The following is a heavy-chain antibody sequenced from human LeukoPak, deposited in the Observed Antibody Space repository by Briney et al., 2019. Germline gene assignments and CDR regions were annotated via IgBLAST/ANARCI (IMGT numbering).Heavy chain of an antibody. CDR2: INPNSGGT. Sequence: ASVKVSCKASGYTFTGYYMHWVRQAPGQGLEWMGWINPNSGGTNYAQKFQGRVTMTRDTSISTAYMELSRLRSDDTAVYYCARGRAWKPYYFDYWGQGTLVTVSS. J-gene: IGHJ4*02. CDR1: GYTFTGYY. CDR3: ARGRAWKPYYFDY. V-gene: IGHV1-2*02. D-gene: IGHD1-1*01.